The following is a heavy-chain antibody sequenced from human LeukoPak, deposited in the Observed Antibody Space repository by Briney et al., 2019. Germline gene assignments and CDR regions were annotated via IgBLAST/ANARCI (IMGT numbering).Heavy chain of an antibody. CDR2: ISSSGSTI. Sequence: EGSLRLSCAASGFTFSDYYMSWIRQAPGKGLEWISYISSSGSTIYYADSVKGRFTISRDNAKNSLYLQMNSLRAEDTAVYYCAKDKYSSSWYYFDYWGQRTLVTVSS. CDR1: GFTFSDYY. J-gene: IGHJ4*02. CDR3: AKDKYSSSWYYFDY. V-gene: IGHV3-11*01. D-gene: IGHD6-13*01.